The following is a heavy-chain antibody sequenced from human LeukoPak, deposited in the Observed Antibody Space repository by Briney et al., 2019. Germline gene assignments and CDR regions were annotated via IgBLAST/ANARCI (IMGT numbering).Heavy chain of an antibody. V-gene: IGHV4-34*01. CDR3: ARSKTIAARPVYFDY. J-gene: IGHJ4*02. Sequence: PSETLSLTCAVYGGSFSGYYWSWIRQPPGKGLEWIGEINHSGSTNYNPSLKSRVTISVDTSKNQLSLKLSSVTAADTAVYYCARSKTIAARPVYFDYWGQGTLVTVSS. D-gene: IGHD6-6*01. CDR1: GGSFSGYY. CDR2: INHSGST.